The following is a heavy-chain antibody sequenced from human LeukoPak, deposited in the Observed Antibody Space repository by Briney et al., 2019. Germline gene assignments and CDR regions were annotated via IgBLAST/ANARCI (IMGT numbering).Heavy chain of an antibody. CDR2: IKQDGSEK. Sequence: GGSLRLSCAASGFTFSSYWMSWVRQAPGKGLEWVANIKQDGSEKYYVDSVKGRFTISRDNAKNSLYLQMNSLRAEDTAVYYCAKDRQDDILTGYLYFDYWGQGTLVTVSS. V-gene: IGHV3-7*01. J-gene: IGHJ4*02. CDR1: GFTFSSYW. CDR3: AKDRQDDILTGYLYFDY. D-gene: IGHD3-9*01.